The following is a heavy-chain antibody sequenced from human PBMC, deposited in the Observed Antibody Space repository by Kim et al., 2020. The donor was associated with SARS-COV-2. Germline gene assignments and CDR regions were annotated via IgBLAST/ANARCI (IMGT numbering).Heavy chain of an antibody. CDR2: INAGNGNT. CDR3: ARDSAPMDPSEIWFGELFEGEFDY. Sequence: ASVKVSCKASGYTFTSYAMHWVRQAPGQRLEWMGWINAGNGNTKYSQKFQGRVTITRDTSASTAYMELSSLRSEDTAVYYCARDSAPMDPSEIWFGELFEGEFDYWGQGTLVTVSS. V-gene: IGHV1-3*01. D-gene: IGHD3-10*01. J-gene: IGHJ4*02. CDR1: GYTFTSYA.